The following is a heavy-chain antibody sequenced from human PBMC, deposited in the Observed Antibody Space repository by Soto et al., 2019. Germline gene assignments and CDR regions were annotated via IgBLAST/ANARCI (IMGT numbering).Heavy chain of an antibody. Sequence: EVQLLESGGGLVQPGGSLRLSCAASGFTFSSYAMNWVRQAPGKGLEWVSAISGSGGSTYYADSVKGRFTISRDNSKNTLYLQMNSLRAEDTAVYYCAKDQYSGSYSTQSDYWGQGTLVTVSS. CDR3: AKDQYSGSYSTQSDY. J-gene: IGHJ4*02. V-gene: IGHV3-23*01. CDR2: ISGSGGST. D-gene: IGHD1-26*01. CDR1: GFTFSSYA.